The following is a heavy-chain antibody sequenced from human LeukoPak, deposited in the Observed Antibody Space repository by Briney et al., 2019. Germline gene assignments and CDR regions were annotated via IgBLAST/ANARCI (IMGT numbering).Heavy chain of an antibody. CDR1: GYTFTGYY. CDR2: INPNSGGT. J-gene: IGHJ5*02. Sequence: GASVKVSCKASGYTFTGYYMHWVRQAPGQGLEWMGWINPNSGGTNYAQKFQGRVTMTRDTSISTAYMELSRLRSDDTAAYYCARGRGYSYGSNWFDPWGQGTLVTVSS. D-gene: IGHD5-18*01. CDR3: ARGRGYSYGSNWFDP. V-gene: IGHV1-2*02.